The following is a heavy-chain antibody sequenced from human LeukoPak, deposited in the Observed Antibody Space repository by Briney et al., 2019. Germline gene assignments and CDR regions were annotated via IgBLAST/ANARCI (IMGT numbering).Heavy chain of an antibody. D-gene: IGHD5-18*01. CDR3: ARVIQLWLGAFDY. V-gene: IGHV4-30-2*01. Sequence: KSPETLSLTCAVSGGSISSGGYSWSWIRQPPGKGLEWIGYIYHNGSTYYNPSLKSRVTISVDRSKNQFSLKLSSVTAADTAVYYCARVIQLWLGAFDYWGQGTLVTVSS. CDR2: IYHNGST. J-gene: IGHJ4*02. CDR1: GGSISSGGYS.